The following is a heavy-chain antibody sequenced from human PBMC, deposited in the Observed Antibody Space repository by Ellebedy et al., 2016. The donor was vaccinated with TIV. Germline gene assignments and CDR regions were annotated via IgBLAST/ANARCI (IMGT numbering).Heavy chain of an antibody. Sequence: PGGSLRLSCATSGFNFRSYWMHWVRQAPGKGLEWVAGVTGGGLVIAYADSVKGRFTISRDQSKNTLDLQMASLRAEDTAVYYCASSRYHYFVGNTVFAYWGQGTLVTVSS. CDR2: VTGGGLVI. J-gene: IGHJ4*02. V-gene: IGHV3-23*01. CDR1: GFNFRSYW. CDR3: ASSRYHYFVGNTVFAY. D-gene: IGHD3-3*01.